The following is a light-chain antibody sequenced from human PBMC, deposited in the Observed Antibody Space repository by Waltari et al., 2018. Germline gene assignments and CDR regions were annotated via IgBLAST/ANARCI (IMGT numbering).Light chain of an antibody. CDR2: WAS. V-gene: IGKV4-1*01. CDR3: QQYYSRGT. Sequence: DIVMTQSQEFLAVSLGERATINCKSSQSVLYNSNYKNYLSWYQQKPGQAPKLRIYWASTRKSGVPARFSGSGSETDFTLTINRLQAEDVAVYYCQQYYSRGTFGRGTRVEIK. J-gene: IGKJ1*01. CDR1: QSVLYNSNYKNY.